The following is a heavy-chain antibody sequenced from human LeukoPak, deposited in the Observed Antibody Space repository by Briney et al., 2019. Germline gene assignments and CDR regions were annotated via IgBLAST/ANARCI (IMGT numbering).Heavy chain of an antibody. D-gene: IGHD3-22*01. CDR2: ISWNSGNI. V-gene: IGHV3-9*01. J-gene: IGHJ4*02. Sequence: GGSLRLSCAASGFTFDDYAMHWVRQAPGKGLEWVAGISWNSGNIGYADSVKGRFTISRDNSKNTLYLRMNSLRAEDTAVYYCAKAGSQLWGYDSNGYFPYYWGQGTLVTVSS. CDR3: AKAGSQLWGYDSNGYFPYY. CDR1: GFTFDDYA.